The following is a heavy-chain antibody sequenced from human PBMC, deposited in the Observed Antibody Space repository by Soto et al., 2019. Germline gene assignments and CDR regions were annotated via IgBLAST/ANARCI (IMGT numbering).Heavy chain of an antibody. V-gene: IGHV4-31*03. Sequence: SETLSLTCTVSGGSISSGGYYWSWIRQHPGKGLEWIGYIYYSGSTYYNPSLKSRVTISVDTSKNQFSLKLSSATAADTAVYYCARAGGKEFDYWGRGTLVTVSS. CDR3: ARAGGKEFDY. D-gene: IGHD1-1*01. CDR2: IYYSGST. J-gene: IGHJ4*02. CDR1: GGSISSGGYY.